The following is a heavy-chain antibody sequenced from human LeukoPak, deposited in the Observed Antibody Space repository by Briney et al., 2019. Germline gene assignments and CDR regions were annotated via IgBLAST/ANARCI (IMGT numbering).Heavy chain of an antibody. Sequence: GGSLRLSCAASGFTFSDHYIDWVRQAPGKGLEWVGRARNRRNGYSTQYAASVKGRFTFSRDDAENTVYLQMNSLKTEDTAVYFCARIMRVDYGTYYFDYWGPGTLVTVSS. D-gene: IGHD4/OR15-4a*01. CDR2: ARNRRNGYST. CDR1: GFTFSDHY. J-gene: IGHJ4*02. V-gene: IGHV3-72*01. CDR3: ARIMRVDYGTYYFDY.